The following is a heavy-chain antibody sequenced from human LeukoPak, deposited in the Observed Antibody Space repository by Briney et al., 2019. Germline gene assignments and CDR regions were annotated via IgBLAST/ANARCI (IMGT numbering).Heavy chain of an antibody. CDR1: GGTFSSYA. CDR3: ARIGYCSGGSCPRGAYDAFDI. D-gene: IGHD2-15*01. V-gene: IGHV1-8*02. J-gene: IGHJ3*02. CDR2: MNPNSGNT. Sequence: ASVKVSCKASGGTFSSYAISWVRQATGQGLEWMGWMNPNSGNTGYAQKFQGRVTMTRNTSISTAYMELSSLRSEDTAVYYCARIGYCSGGSCPRGAYDAFDIWGQGTMVTVSS.